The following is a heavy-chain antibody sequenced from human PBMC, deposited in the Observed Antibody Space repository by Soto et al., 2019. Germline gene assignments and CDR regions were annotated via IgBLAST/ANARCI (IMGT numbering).Heavy chain of an antibody. J-gene: IGHJ6*02. V-gene: IGHV3-21*06. Sequence: XRLCCAASGFIFISHNMNWVRQAPGKGLEWVSSITGSSSYIFYADSVKGRFTISRDNAKNTVYLQVNSLRAEDTGVYYCARLVASETGYGMDVWGQGTTVTVSS. CDR1: GFIFISHN. CDR2: ITGSSSYI. D-gene: IGHD3-9*01. CDR3: ARLVASETGYGMDV.